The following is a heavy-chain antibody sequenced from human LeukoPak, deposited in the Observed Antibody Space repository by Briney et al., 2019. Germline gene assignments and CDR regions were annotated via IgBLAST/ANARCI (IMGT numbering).Heavy chain of an antibody. CDR1: GGTFSSYA. D-gene: IGHD1-26*01. CDR2: IIPILGIA. V-gene: IGHV1-69*04. J-gene: IGHJ4*02. Sequence: ASVKVSCKASGGTFSSYAISWVRQAPGQGLEWMGRIIPILGIAYYAQKFQGRVMITADKSTSTAYMELSSLRSEDTAVYYCASTAKEWELDPKRPIDYWGQGTLVTVSS. CDR3: ASTAKEWELDPKRPIDY.